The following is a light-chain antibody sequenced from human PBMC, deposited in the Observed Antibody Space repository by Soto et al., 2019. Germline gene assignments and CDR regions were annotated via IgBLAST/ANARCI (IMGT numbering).Light chain of an antibody. CDR1: SGSIASNY. Sequence: NFMLTQPHSVSESPGKTVTISCTRSSGSIASNYVQWYQQRPGSAATTVIYEDNQRPSGVPDRFSGSIDSSSNSASLTIAVLKTEEEADYYCQSYDSSNVVFGGGTKVTVL. CDR2: EDN. CDR3: QSYDSSNVV. V-gene: IGLV6-57*03. J-gene: IGLJ2*01.